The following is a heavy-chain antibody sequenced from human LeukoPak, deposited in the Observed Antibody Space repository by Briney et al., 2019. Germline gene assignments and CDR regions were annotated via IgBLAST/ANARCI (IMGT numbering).Heavy chain of an antibody. CDR1: GYTFTSYG. D-gene: IGHD6-13*01. V-gene: IGHV1-18*01. CDR2: ISAYNGNA. J-gene: IGHJ4*02. Sequence: ASVKVSCKASGYTFTSYGISWVRQAPGQGLEWMGWISAYNGNANYAQKLQGRVTMTTDTSTSTAYMELRSLRSDDTAVYYCARDRWQHLAGDYWGQGTLVTVSS. CDR3: ARDRWQHLAGDY.